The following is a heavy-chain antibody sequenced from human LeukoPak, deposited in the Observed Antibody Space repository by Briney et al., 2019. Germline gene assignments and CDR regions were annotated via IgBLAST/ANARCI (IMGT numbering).Heavy chain of an antibody. CDR3: TRLGRRYSSSWPDY. D-gene: IGHD6-13*01. V-gene: IGHV5-51*01. CDR1: GYSFRSYW. J-gene: IGHJ4*02. Sequence: GESLKISCKGSGYSFRSYWIGWVRQMPGKGLEWMGIIYPGDSYTRYAPSFEGQVTISVDKSISTAYLQWSSLKASDTAMYYCTRLGRRYSSSWPDYWGQGTLVTVSS. CDR2: IYPGDSYT.